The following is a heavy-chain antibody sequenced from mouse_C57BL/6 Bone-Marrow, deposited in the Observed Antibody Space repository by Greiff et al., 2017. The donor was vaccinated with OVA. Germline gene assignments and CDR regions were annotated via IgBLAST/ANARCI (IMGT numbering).Heavy chain of an antibody. J-gene: IGHJ4*01. V-gene: IGHV3-1*01. D-gene: IGHD2-12*01. CDR3: ARFSYEDAMDY. CDR2: ISYSGST. CDR1: GYSITSGYD. Sequence: EVQLQQSGPGMVKPSQSLSLTCTVTGYSITSGYDWHWIRHFPGNKLEWMGYISYSGSTNYNPSLKSRISITHDTSKNHFFLKLNSVTTEDTATYYCARFSYEDAMDYWGQGTSVTVSS.